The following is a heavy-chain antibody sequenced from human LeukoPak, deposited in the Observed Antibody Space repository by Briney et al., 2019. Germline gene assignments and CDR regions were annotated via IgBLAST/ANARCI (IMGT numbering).Heavy chain of an antibody. D-gene: IGHD6-13*01. CDR3: ARDLRTRYSSSWYAGRNFDY. V-gene: IGHV1-69*04. J-gene: IGHJ4*02. CDR2: IIPILGIA. CDR1: GGTFSSYA. Sequence: GASVKASCKASGGTFSSYAISWVRQAPGQGLEWMGRIIPILGIANYAQKFQGRVTITADKSTSTAYMELSSLRSEDTAVYYCARDLRTRYSSSWYAGRNFDYWGQGTLVTVSS.